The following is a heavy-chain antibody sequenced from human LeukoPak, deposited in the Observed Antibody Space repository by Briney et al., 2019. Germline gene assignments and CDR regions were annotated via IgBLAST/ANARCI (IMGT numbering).Heavy chain of an antibody. CDR3: ARKAGGYSYGPLDY. Sequence: GGSLRLSCAASVFTFSSYWMHWVRQAPGKGLVWVSRINSDGSSTSYADSVKGRFTISRDNAKNTLYLQMNSLRAEDTAVYYCARKAGGYSYGPLDYWGQGTLVTVSS. V-gene: IGHV3-74*01. CDR2: INSDGSST. J-gene: IGHJ4*02. D-gene: IGHD5-18*01. CDR1: VFTFSSYW.